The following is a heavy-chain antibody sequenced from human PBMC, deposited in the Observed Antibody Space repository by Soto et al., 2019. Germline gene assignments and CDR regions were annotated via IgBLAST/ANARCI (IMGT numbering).Heavy chain of an antibody. D-gene: IGHD3-22*01. CDR2: ISAYNGNT. J-gene: IGHJ4*02. CDR3: ARGAYYYDSSGLSY. V-gene: IGHV1-18*01. Sequence: ASVKVSCKASGYTFTSYGISWVRQAPGQGLEWMGWISAYNGNTNYAQKLQGRVTMTTDTSTSTAYMELRSLRSDDTAVYYCARGAYYYDSSGLSYWGQGTLVTVSS. CDR1: GYTFTSYG.